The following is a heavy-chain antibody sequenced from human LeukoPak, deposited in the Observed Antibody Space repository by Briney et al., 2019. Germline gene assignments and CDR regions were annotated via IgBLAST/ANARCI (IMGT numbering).Heavy chain of an antibody. CDR2: INPNSGGT. CDR1: GYTFTGYY. Sequence: ASVKVSCKASGYTFTGYYMHWVRQAPGQGLEWMGWINPNSGGTNYAQKFQGRVTMTRDTSISTAYMELSRLRSDDTAVYYCARDQGDDILTGYYIHYYYYMDVWGKGTTVTVSS. V-gene: IGHV1-2*02. CDR3: ARDQGDDILTGYYIHYYYYMDV. J-gene: IGHJ6*03. D-gene: IGHD3-9*01.